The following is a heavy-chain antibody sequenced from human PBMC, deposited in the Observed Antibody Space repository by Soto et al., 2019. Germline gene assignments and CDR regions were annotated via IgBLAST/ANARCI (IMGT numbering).Heavy chain of an antibody. V-gene: IGHV3-33*01. J-gene: IGHJ6*02. CDR1: GFTFSSYG. D-gene: IGHD3-3*01. Sequence: PGGSLRLSCAASGFTFSSYGMHWVRQAPGKGLEWVAVIWYHGSNKYYADSVKGRFTISRDNSKNTLYLQMNSLRAEDTAVYYCARDKRTFWSGPDGYGMDVWGQGTTVTVSS. CDR2: IWYHGSNK. CDR3: ARDKRTFWSGPDGYGMDV.